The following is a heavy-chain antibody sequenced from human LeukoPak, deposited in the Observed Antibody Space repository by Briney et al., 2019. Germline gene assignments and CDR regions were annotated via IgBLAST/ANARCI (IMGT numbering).Heavy chain of an antibody. D-gene: IGHD3-9*01. J-gene: IGHJ3*02. V-gene: IGHV4-30-4*07. Sequence: SETLSLTCAVSGGSISSGGYSWSWIRQPPGKGLEWIGYIYYSGSTYYSPSLKSRVTISVDTSKNQFSLKLSSVTAADTAVYYCATKLRYFDDAFDIWGQGTMVTVSS. CDR3: ATKLRYFDDAFDI. CDR2: IYYSGST. CDR1: GGSISSGGYS.